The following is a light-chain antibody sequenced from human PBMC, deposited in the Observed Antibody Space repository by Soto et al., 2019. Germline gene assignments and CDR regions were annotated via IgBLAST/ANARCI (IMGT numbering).Light chain of an antibody. J-gene: IGLJ1*01. V-gene: IGLV2-14*01. CDR1: SSDVGGYNY. CDR3: SSYTSRSALV. CDR2: DVS. Sequence: QSVLTQPASVSGSPGQSITISCTGTSSDVGGYNYVSWYQQPPGKAPKLMSYDVSNRPSGVSNRFSGSTSGNTSSLTISGLPAEDEADYYCSSYTSRSALVFGTGTKLTVL.